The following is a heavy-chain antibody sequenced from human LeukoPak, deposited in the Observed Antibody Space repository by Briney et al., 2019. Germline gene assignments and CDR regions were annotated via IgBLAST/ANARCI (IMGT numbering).Heavy chain of an antibody. V-gene: IGHV3-9*01. J-gene: IGHJ5*02. CDR2: INRHSGSI. CDR3: ARDDGILRFDP. CDR1: EFTFDDSA. D-gene: IGHD1-14*01. Sequence: GRSLRLSCAASEFTFDDSAMHWVRQAPGTGLEWVSNINRHSGSIGYADSVKGRFTISRDNAKNSLYLQMNSLRAEDTAVYYCARDDGILRFDPWGQGTLVTVSS.